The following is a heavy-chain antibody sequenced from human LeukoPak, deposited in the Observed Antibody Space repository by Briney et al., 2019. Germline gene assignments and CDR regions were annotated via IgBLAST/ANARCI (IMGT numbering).Heavy chain of an antibody. D-gene: IGHD3-3*01. Sequence: SETLSLTCTVSGGSISSGGYYWGWIRQPPGKGLEWIGRIYTSGSTNYNPSLKSRVTMSVDTSKNQFSLKLSSVTAADTAVYYCATQNVWSGSYYYYYMDVWGKGTTVTVSS. V-gene: IGHV4-39*07. CDR3: ATQNVWSGSYYYYYMDV. J-gene: IGHJ6*03. CDR2: IYTSGST. CDR1: GGSISSGGYY.